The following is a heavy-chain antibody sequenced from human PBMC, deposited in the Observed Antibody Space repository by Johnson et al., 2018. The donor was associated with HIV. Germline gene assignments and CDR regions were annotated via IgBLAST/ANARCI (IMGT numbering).Heavy chain of an antibody. D-gene: IGHD3/OR15-3a*01. CDR3: APWTAI. J-gene: IGHJ3*02. CDR2: IYTGGST. V-gene: IGHV3-66*01. CDR1: GFTVSSNY. Sequence: VQLVESGGGLVKPGGSLRLSCAASGFTVSSNYMSWVRQAPGKGLEWVSVIYTGGSTYYADSVKGRFIISRDNSNNTLYLQMNSLRAEDTAVYYCAPWTAIWGQGTMVTVSS.